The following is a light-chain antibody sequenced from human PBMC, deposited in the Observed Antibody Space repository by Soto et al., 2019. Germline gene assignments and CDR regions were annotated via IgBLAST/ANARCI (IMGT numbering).Light chain of an antibody. V-gene: IGKV3-15*01. CDR1: QSVSSN. CDR3: QRYNNWPPWT. J-gene: IGKJ1*01. CDR2: GAS. Sequence: EIVVTQSPATLSVSPGERATLSCRASQSVSSNLAWYQQKPGQAPRLLIYGASTRATGIPARFSGSGSGTDFTLNISSLQSEDFAVYYCQRYNNWPPWTFGQGTKVEIK.